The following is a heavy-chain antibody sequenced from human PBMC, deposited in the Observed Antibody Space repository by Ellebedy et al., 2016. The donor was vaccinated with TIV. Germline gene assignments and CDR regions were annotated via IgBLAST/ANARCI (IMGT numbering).Heavy chain of an antibody. J-gene: IGHJ6*02. CDR2: IIPIFGTA. V-gene: IGHV1-69*06. Sequence: SVKVSCXASGGTFSSYAISWVRQAPGQGLEWMGGIIPIFGTANYAQKFQGRVTITADKSTSTAYMELSSLRSEDTAVYYCARDRILMWYYYYGMDVWGQGTTVTVSS. D-gene: IGHD5-18*01. CDR3: ARDRILMWYYYYGMDV. CDR1: GGTFSSYA.